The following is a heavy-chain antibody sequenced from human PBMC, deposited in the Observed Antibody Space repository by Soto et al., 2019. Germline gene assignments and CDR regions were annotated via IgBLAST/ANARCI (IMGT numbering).Heavy chain of an antibody. V-gene: IGHV4-31*03. CDR2: IYYSGST. CDR1: GGSISSGGYY. J-gene: IGHJ5*02. Sequence: SETLSLTCTVSGGSISSGGYYWSWIRQHPGKGLEWIGYIYYSGSTYYNPSLKSRVTISVDTSKNQFSLKLSSVTAADTAVYYCARAFARAAAGTNWFDPWGQGXLVTV. D-gene: IGHD6-13*01. CDR3: ARAFARAAAGTNWFDP.